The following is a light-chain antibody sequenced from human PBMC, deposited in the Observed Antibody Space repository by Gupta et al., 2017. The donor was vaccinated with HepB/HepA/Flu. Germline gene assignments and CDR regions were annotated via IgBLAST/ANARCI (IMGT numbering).Light chain of an antibody. CDR2: ANN. CDR1: SSNIGEKS. Sequence: QSVLTQPPSVSAAPGQRVTISCSGSSSNIGEKSVSWYQHLPGAVPRLLIYANNKRPSGIPDLFSGSKSGTSGTLAITGLQTGDEADYYCGSWDSSLDAGLFGGGTKLTVL. V-gene: IGLV1-51*01. J-gene: IGLJ2*01. CDR3: GSWDSSLDAGL.